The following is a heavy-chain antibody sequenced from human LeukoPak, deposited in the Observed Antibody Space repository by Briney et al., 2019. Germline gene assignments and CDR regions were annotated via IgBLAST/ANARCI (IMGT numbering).Heavy chain of an antibody. J-gene: IGHJ4*02. CDR3: TLGSY. D-gene: IGHD3-10*01. CDR1: GYTFNKYA. CDR2: INTNTGNP. V-gene: IGHV7-4-1*02. Sequence: ASVKVSCKPSGYTFNKYAINWVRHAPGQGLEWMGWINTNTGNPSYARDFTGRFVFSLDTSANSAFLQINNLKAEDTAFYYCTLGSYWGQGTLVTVSS.